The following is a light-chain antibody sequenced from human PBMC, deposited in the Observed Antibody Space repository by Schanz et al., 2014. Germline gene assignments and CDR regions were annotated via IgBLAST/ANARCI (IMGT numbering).Light chain of an antibody. CDR2: DAS. Sequence: EIVLTQSPDTLSLSPGERATLSCRASQSVTSTYLAWYQQKPGQAPRLLIYDASNRAAGIPARFSGSGSGTDFTLTISSLEPEDFALYYCQQRSNWPPSITFGQGTRLEIK. CDR3: QQRSNWPPSIT. J-gene: IGKJ5*01. CDR1: QSVTSTY. V-gene: IGKV3-11*01.